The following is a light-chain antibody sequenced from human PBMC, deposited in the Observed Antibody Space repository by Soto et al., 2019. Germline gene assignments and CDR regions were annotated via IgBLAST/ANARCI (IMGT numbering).Light chain of an antibody. J-gene: IGKJ4*01. CDR3: LQYGSSPT. CDR2: GAS. CDR1: QSVTSSY. V-gene: IGKV3-20*01. Sequence: EIVLTQSPGTLSLSPGERATLSCRASQSVTSSYLAWYQKKPGQAPRLVISGASSRASGIPDRFRGSGSGTDFTLTISRQEPEAFAVYYYLQYGSSPTFGGGTKVEI.